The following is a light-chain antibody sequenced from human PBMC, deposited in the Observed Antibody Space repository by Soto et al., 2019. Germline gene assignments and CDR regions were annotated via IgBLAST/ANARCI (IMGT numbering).Light chain of an antibody. CDR1: QSIGSW. Sequence: DIQMTQSPSTLAASVGDRVTTTCRASQSIGSWLAWYQQKPGTAPKLLIYDVSTLESGVPSKFSGSGSGTEITLNIKRLPAECFATYYCQQYDNYPLTFGGGTKVEIK. CDR2: DVS. CDR3: QQYDNYPLT. V-gene: IGKV1-5*01. J-gene: IGKJ4*01.